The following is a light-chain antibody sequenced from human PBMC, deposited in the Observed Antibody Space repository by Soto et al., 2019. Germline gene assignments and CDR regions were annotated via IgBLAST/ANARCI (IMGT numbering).Light chain of an antibody. J-gene: IGKJ1*01. CDR3: QQYAGSPWT. Sequence: EIVLTQSPGTLSLSPGERATLSCRASQSVTSNYLAWYQQKPGQAPRFHISGASSRATGIPDRFSGSGSGTEFTLSISRLEPEDFAVYYCQQYAGSPWTFGQGTKVDIK. CDR1: QSVTSNY. V-gene: IGKV3-20*01. CDR2: GAS.